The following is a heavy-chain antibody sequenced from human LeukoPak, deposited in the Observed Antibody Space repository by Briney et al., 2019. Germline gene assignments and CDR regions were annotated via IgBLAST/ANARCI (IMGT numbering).Heavy chain of an antibody. D-gene: IGHD4-11*01. CDR1: GFTFSSYS. V-gene: IGHV3-48*04. J-gene: IGHJ4*02. CDR2: INSDSSAI. CDR3: ARGGTTTTINTLDY. Sequence: PGGSLRLSCVASGFTFSSYSMNWVRQAPGKGLDWISGINSDSSAIYYADSVKGRFTISRDNAMNTLYLQMNSLRAEDTALYYCARGGTTTTINTLDYWGQGILVTVSS.